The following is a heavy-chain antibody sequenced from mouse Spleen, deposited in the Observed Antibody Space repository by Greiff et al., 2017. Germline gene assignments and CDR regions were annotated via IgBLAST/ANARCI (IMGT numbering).Heavy chain of an antibody. J-gene: IGHJ4*01. Sequence: QVQLQQPGAELVKPGASVKVSCKASGYTFTSYWMHWVKQRPGQGLEWIGRIHPSDSDTNYNQKFKGKATLTVDKSSSTAYMQLSSLTSEDSAVYYGAIERGYYCNYKFYAMDYWGQGTSVTVSS. CDR2: IHPSDSDT. CDR3: AIERGYYCNYKFYAMDY. D-gene: IGHD2-1*01. V-gene: IGHV1-74*01. CDR1: GYTFTSYW.